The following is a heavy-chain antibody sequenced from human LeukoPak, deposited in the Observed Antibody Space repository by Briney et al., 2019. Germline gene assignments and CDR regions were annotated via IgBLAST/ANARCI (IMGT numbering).Heavy chain of an antibody. CDR1: GGSISSSSYY. Sequence: SETLSLTCTVSGGSISSSSYYWGWIRQPPGKGLEWIGSIYYSGSTYYTPSLKSRVTISVDTSKNQFSLKLSSVTAADTAVYYCARLSPVPWSWFDPWGQGTLVTVSS. D-gene: IGHD2-2*01. J-gene: IGHJ5*02. V-gene: IGHV4-39*07. CDR2: IYYSGST. CDR3: ARLSPVPWSWFDP.